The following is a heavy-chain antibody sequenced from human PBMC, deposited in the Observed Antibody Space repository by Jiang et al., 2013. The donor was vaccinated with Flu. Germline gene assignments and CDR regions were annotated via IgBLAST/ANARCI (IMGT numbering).Heavy chain of an antibody. CDR1: GGTFSSYA. D-gene: IGHD3-22*01. J-gene: IGHJ6*02. V-gene: IGHV1-69*01. CDR3: ARVNDYYDSSGNYYGMDV. Sequence: SGAEVKKPGSSVKVSCKASGGTFSSYALSWVRQAPGQGLEWMGGIIPIFGTANYAQKFQGRVTITADESTSTAYMELSSLRSEDTAVYYCARVNDYYDSSGNYYGMDVWGQGTTVTVSS. CDR2: IIPIFGTA.